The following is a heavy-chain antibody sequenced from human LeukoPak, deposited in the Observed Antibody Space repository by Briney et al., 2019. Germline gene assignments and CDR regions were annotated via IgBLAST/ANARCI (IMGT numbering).Heavy chain of an antibody. CDR2: ISWNSGSI. CDR3: AKDIFRHYGSGSYYDY. J-gene: IGHJ4*02. D-gene: IGHD3-10*01. Sequence: GGSLRLSCAASGFTFDDYAMHWVRHAPGKGLEWVSGISWNSGSIGYADSVKGRFTISRDNAKNSLYLQMNSLRAEDTALYYCAKDIFRHYGSGSYYDYWGQGTLVTVSS. V-gene: IGHV3-9*01. CDR1: GFTFDDYA.